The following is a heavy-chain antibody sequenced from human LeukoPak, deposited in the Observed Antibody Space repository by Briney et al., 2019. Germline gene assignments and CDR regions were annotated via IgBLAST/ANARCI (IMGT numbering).Heavy chain of an antibody. CDR2: IYSDNT. D-gene: IGHD1-26*01. J-gene: IGHJ4*02. V-gene: IGHV3-53*01. CDR3: ARGPAANSGNYYAGDY. CDR1: GFTVSSNY. Sequence: GGSLRLSCAASGFTVSSNYMSWVRQAPGKGLEWVSFIYSDNTHYSDSVKGRFTISRDNAKNTLYLQMNSLKSEDSAAYYCARGPAANSGNYYAGDYWGQGTLVTVSS.